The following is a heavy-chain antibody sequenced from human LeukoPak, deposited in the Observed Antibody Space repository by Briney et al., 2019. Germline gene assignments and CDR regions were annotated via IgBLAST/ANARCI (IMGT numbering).Heavy chain of an antibody. CDR1: GGSISSYY. J-gene: IGHJ4*02. CDR2: IYYSGST. D-gene: IGHD3-22*01. V-gene: IGHV4-59*01. Sequence: PSETLSLTCTVSGGSISSYYWSWIRQPPGKGLEWIGYIYYSGSTNYNPSLKSRVTISVDTSKNQFSLKLSSVTAADTAVYYCARSHHYYDSSGYSRYYFDYWGQGTLVTVSS. CDR3: ARSHHYYDSSGYSRYYFDY.